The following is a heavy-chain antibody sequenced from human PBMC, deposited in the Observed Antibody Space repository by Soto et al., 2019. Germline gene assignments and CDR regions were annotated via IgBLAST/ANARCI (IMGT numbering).Heavy chain of an antibody. J-gene: IGHJ4*02. Sequence: LKISCKGSGYSFTTYWIGWVRQMPGKGLEWMGIIYPGDSDIRYSPSFQGQVTISADKSITTAYLQWSSLKASDTAMYYCARQELGVGPVYWGQGTVVTVSS. CDR1: GYSFTTYW. CDR2: IYPGDSDI. D-gene: IGHD3-16*01. CDR3: ARQELGVGPVY. V-gene: IGHV5-51*01.